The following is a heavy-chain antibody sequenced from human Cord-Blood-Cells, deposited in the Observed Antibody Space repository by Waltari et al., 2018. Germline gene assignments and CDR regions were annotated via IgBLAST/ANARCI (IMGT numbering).Heavy chain of an antibody. CDR1: GGSFSGYY. CDR3: ARGFNWGLDAFDI. V-gene: IGHV4-34*01. D-gene: IGHD7-27*01. J-gene: IGHJ3*02. CDR2: INHSGST. Sequence: QVQLQQWGAGLLKPSETLSLTCAVYGGSFSGYYWSWIRQPPGKGLEWIGEINHSGSTNYHPSLKSRVTISVDTSKNQFSLKLSSVTAADTAVYYCARGFNWGLDAFDIWGQGTMVTVSS.